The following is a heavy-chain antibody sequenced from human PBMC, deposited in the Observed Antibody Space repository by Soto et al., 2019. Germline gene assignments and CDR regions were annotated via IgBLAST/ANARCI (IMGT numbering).Heavy chain of an antibody. J-gene: IGHJ3*02. D-gene: IGHD2-21*02. CDR3: AKDWTAI. Sequence: EVQLSESGGGLVQPGGSLRLSCAASGFTFGSYSMSWVRQAPGKGLEWVSTVSGSGGSTYYGDSVKGRFTISRDNSKNTLYLQMNRLRAEDTAVYSCAKDWTAIWGQGTMVTVSS. CDR1: GFTFGSYS. CDR2: VSGSGGST. V-gene: IGHV3-23*01.